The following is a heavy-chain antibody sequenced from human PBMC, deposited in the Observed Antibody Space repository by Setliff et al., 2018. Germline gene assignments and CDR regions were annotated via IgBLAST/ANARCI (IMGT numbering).Heavy chain of an antibody. CDR3: ARGNYYDSSGAWYFDN. CDR1: GYTFTSYA. Sequence: ASVKVSCKASGYTFTSYAMHWVRQAPGQRLEWMGWLNAGNGNTKYSQKFQGRVAITRDTSASTAYMELSSLTSEDTAVYYCARGNYYDSSGAWYFDNWGQGTLVTVSS. CDR2: LNAGNGNT. V-gene: IGHV1-3*01. J-gene: IGHJ4*02. D-gene: IGHD3-22*01.